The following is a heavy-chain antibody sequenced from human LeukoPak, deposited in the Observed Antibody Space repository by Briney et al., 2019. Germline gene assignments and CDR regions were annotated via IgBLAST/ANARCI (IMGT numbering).Heavy chain of an antibody. D-gene: IGHD2-21*02. CDR3: ARVSVVVTALFDY. V-gene: IGHV4-34*01. J-gene: IGHJ4*02. CDR2: INHSGST. CDR1: GGSFSGYY. Sequence: SETLSLTCAVYGGSFSGYYWNWIRQPPGKGLEWIGEINHSGSTNYNPSLKSRVTISVDTSKNQFSLKLSSVTAADTAVYYCARVSVVVTALFDYWGQGTLVTVSS.